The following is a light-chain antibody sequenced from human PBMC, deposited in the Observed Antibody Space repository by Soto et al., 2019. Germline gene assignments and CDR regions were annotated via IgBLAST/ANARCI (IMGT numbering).Light chain of an antibody. Sequence: QSVLTQPASVSGSPGQSITISCTGTSSDVGGYNYVSWYQHYPGKAPKLMIYEVSNRPSGVSYRFSGSKSGNTASLTISGLQAEDEADYYCNSFTSSSTWVFGGGTQLTVL. J-gene: IGLJ3*02. CDR3: NSFTSSSTWV. V-gene: IGLV2-14*01. CDR2: EVS. CDR1: SSDVGGYNY.